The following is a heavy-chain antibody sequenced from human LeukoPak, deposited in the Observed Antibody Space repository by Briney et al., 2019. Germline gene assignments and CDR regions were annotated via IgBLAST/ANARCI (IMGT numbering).Heavy chain of an antibody. Sequence: ASVKVSCKASGYTFTSYYMHWVRQAPGQGLEWMGIINPSGGSTSYAQKFQGRVTMTRYTSTSTVYMELSSLRSEDTAVYYCARASMYYYDSSGYLDYWGQGTLVTVSS. CDR3: ARASMYYYDSSGYLDY. J-gene: IGHJ4*02. V-gene: IGHV1-46*01. D-gene: IGHD3-22*01. CDR2: INPSGGST. CDR1: GYTFTSYY.